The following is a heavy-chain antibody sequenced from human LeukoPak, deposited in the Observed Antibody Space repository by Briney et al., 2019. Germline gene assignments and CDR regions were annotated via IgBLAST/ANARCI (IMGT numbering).Heavy chain of an antibody. Sequence: SETLSLTCTVSGGSISSYYWSWIRQPPGKGLEWIGYIFYSGTTNYNPSLKSRVTISVDTSKNQFSLNLSSVTAADTAVYYCARLSTLIWAFDIWGQGTMVTVSS. V-gene: IGHV4-59*08. CDR3: ARLSTLIWAFDI. D-gene: IGHD2-2*01. CDR1: GGSISSYY. CDR2: IFYSGTT. J-gene: IGHJ3*02.